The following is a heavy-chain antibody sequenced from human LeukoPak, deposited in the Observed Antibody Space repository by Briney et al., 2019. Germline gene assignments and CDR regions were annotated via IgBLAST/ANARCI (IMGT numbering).Heavy chain of an antibody. J-gene: IGHJ5*02. V-gene: IGHV3-21*04. CDR3: AEANSSSWYPNWFDP. D-gene: IGHD6-13*01. Sequence: PGGSLRLSCTASGFTFSGYSMNWIRQAPGKGLEWVSSFGTRSTSIYHADSVKGRFTISRDNSKNTLYLQMNSLRAEDTAVYYCAEANSSSWYPNWFDPWGQGTLVTVSS. CDR1: GFTFSGYS. CDR2: FGTRSTSI.